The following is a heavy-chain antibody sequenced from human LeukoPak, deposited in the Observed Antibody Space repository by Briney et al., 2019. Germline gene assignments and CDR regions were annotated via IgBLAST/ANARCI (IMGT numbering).Heavy chain of an antibody. CDR3: AKHIYGVVSIQQ. J-gene: IGHJ1*01. CDR2: IRSRAGGGTA. V-gene: IGHV3-15*01. D-gene: IGHD3-3*01. CDR1: GFTFRDAW. Sequence: GGSLRLSCAASGFTFRDAWMTWVRQAPGKGLEWVGRIRSRAGGGTAEYATAVEGRCTISRDDSTNTLYLHMSNVKTEDTAVYYCAKHIYGVVSIQQWGQGTLVTVSS.